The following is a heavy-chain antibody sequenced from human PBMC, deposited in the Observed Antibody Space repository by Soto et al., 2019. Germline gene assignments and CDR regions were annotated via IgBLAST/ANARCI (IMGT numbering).Heavy chain of an antibody. D-gene: IGHD6-19*01. J-gene: IGHJ6*02. Sequence: KPSETLSLTCAVSGYSISSGYYWGWIRQPPGEGLEWIGSIYHSGSAYYNPSLKSRVTISVDTSKNQFSLKLSSVTAADTAVYYCARDIGYSSGWSTSYYYYGMDVWGQGTTVTVSS. V-gene: IGHV4-38-2*02. CDR2: IYHSGSA. CDR3: ARDIGYSSGWSTSYYYYGMDV. CDR1: GYSISSGYY.